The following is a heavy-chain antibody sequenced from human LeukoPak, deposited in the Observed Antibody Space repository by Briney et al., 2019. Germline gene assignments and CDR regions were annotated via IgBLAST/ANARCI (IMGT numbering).Heavy chain of an antibody. Sequence: SETLSLTCTVSGGSISSSSYYWGWIRQPPGKGLEWIGSIYYSGSTYYNPSLKSRVTVSVDTSKNQFSLKLSSVTAADTAVYYCARGPWNYDFWSGFSYYYYMDVWGKGTTVTVSS. D-gene: IGHD3-3*01. CDR2: IYYSGST. CDR3: ARGPWNYDFWSGFSYYYYMDV. CDR1: GGSISSSSYY. J-gene: IGHJ6*03. V-gene: IGHV4-39*01.